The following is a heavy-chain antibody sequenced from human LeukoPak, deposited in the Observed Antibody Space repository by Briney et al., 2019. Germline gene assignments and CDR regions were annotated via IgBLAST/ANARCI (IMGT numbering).Heavy chain of an antibody. CDR2: IYYSGST. Sequence: SETLSLTCTVSGGSISSYYWSWIRQPPGKGLEWIGYIYYSGSTNYNPSLKSRVTISADTSKNHFSLKLSSVTAADTAVYYCARGGPSPTYYMDVWGKGTTVTVSS. CDR1: GGSISSYY. D-gene: IGHD4-11*01. V-gene: IGHV4-59*08. CDR3: ARGGPSPTYYMDV. J-gene: IGHJ6*03.